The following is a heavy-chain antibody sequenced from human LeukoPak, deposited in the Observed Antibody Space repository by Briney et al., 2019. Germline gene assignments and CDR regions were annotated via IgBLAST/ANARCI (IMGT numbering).Heavy chain of an antibody. CDR1: GYTFTGYY. Sequence: GASVKVSCKASGYTFTGYYMHWVRQAPGQGLEWMGWINPNSGGTNYAQKFQGWVTMTRDTSISTAYVELSRLRSDDTAVYYCARDVAAAGGEYYYYGMDVWGQGTTVTVSS. CDR3: ARDVAAAGGEYYYYGMDV. J-gene: IGHJ6*02. V-gene: IGHV1-2*04. D-gene: IGHD6-13*01. CDR2: INPNSGGT.